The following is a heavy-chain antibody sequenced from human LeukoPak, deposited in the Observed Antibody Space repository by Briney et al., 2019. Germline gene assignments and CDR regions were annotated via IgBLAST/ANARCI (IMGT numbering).Heavy chain of an antibody. V-gene: IGHV4-34*01. J-gene: IGHJ4*02. D-gene: IGHD6-19*01. CDR1: GGSFSGYY. CDR2: INHSGST. CDR3: ARGNSGWYRD. Sequence: PSETLSLTCAVYGGSFSGYYWSWIRQPPGKGLEWIGEINHSGSTNYNPSLKSRVTISVDTSKNQFSLKLSSVTAADTAVYYCARGNSGWYRDWGQGTLVTVSS.